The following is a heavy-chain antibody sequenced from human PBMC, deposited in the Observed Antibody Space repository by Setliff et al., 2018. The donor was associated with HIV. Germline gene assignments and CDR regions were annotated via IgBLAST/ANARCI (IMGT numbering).Heavy chain of an antibody. Sequence: GESLKISCKDSGDKYNNYWLGWVRQMPGEGLEWIGVIYPSDSDTRYSPSFKGQVTISADKSINTAYLQRSGLRASDTAMYYCAKGGGLSFRYHDWFVKIWGQGTLVTVSS. CDR2: IYPSDSDT. J-gene: IGHJ3*02. CDR1: GDKYNNYW. CDR3: AKGGGLSFRYHDWFVKI. V-gene: IGHV5-51*01. D-gene: IGHD3-9*01.